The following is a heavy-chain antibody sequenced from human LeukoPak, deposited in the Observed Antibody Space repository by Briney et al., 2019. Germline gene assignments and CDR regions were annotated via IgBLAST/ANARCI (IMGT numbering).Heavy chain of an antibody. CDR3: AKNQGPLKGSYCFDS. D-gene: IGHD6-6*01. Sequence: GGSLRLSCAVSGFTFSHYAMSWVRQAPGKGLEWVSTIRGDTSDTYFADSVKGRFTISRDNSRTTLYLQMSSLRAEDTAVYYCAKNQGPLKGSYCFDSWGQGTLVSVSS. V-gene: IGHV3-23*01. J-gene: IGHJ4*02. CDR1: GFTFSHYA. CDR2: IRGDTSDT.